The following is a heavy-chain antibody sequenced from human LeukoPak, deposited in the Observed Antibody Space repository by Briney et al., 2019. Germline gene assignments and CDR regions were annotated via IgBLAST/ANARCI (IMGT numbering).Heavy chain of an antibody. CDR2: ISHTGTT. CDR1: GGSFSGYY. V-gene: IGHV4-34*01. D-gene: IGHD3-10*01. J-gene: IGHJ4*02. CDR3: ARELWGVADY. Sequence: PSETLSLTSAVYGGSFSGYYWSWIRQPPGKGLEWIGSISHTGTTYYKPSLKSQVIISVDASKSQFSLRLNSVTAADTAVYFCARELWGVADYWGQGTLVTVSS.